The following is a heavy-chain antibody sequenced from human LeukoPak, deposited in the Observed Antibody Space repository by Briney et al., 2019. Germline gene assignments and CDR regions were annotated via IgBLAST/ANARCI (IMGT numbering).Heavy chain of an antibody. CDR2: IYYSGST. CDR3: AREGYGSGARGTFDI. CDR1: GGSISSYY. Sequence: SQTLSLTCTVSGGSISSYYWSWIRQPPGKGLEWIGYIYYSGSTNYNPSLKSRVTISVDTSKTQFSLRLSSVTAADTAVYYCAREGYGSGARGTFDIWGQGTMVTVSS. J-gene: IGHJ3*02. D-gene: IGHD3-10*01. V-gene: IGHV4-59*12.